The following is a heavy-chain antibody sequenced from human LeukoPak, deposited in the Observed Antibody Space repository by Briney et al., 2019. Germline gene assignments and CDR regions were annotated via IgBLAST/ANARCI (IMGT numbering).Heavy chain of an antibody. CDR1: GGSISSTSYY. D-gene: IGHD3-3*01. CDR3: AGAPAGSLEWLSPFDY. Sequence: SETLSLTCTASGGSISSTSYYWSWIRQPAGKGLEWIGRIYASGSTTYNPSLRSRVTISLDTSKNQLSLNLRSVTAADTALYYCAGAPAGSLEWLSPFDYWGQGTLVTVSS. V-gene: IGHV4-61*02. J-gene: IGHJ4*02. CDR2: IYASGST.